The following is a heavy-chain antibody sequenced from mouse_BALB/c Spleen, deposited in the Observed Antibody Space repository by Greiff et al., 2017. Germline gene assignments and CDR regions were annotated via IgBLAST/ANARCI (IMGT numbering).Heavy chain of an antibody. D-gene: IGHD1-1*01. J-gene: IGHJ3*01. CDR3: ASYYGSSAWFAY. CDR2: ISSGGSN. V-gene: IGHV5-6-5*01. CDR1: GFTFSSYA. Sequence: EVQVVESGGGLVKPGGSLKLSCAASGFTFSSYAMSWVRQTPEKRLEWVASISSGGSNYYPDSVKGRFTISRDNARNILCLQMSSLRSEDTAMYYCASYYGSSAWFAYWGQGTLVTVSA.